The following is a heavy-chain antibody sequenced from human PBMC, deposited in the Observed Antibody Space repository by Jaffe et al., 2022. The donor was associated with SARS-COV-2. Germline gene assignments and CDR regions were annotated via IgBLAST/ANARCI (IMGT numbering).Heavy chain of an antibody. D-gene: IGHD7-27*01. V-gene: IGHV4-39*01. CDR3: ARLQTNFFSPWFGP. Sequence: QLQESGPGLVKPSETLSLTCSVSGGSIGSGSFYWAWIRQPPGKGLEWIGTIYYSGSTYYSPSLRGRLTISVDPSKREFSLRLASVTAADTAVYYCARLQTNFFSPWFGPWGQGISVSVSS. CDR1: GGSIGSGSFY. J-gene: IGHJ5*02. CDR2: IYYSGST.